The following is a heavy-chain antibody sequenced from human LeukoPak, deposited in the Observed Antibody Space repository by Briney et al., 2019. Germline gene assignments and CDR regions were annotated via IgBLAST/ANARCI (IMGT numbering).Heavy chain of an antibody. V-gene: IGHV4-61*01. CDR1: GGSISSSSYY. D-gene: IGHD5-12*01. J-gene: IGHJ3*02. CDR2: IYYSGST. Sequence: SETLSLTCTVSGGSISSSSYYWSWIRQPPRNGLEWIGYIYYSGSTNYNPSLKRRVTISVDTSKNQFSLKLSSVTAADTAVYYCARLDSGRGAFDIWGQGTMDTVSS. CDR3: ARLDSGRGAFDI.